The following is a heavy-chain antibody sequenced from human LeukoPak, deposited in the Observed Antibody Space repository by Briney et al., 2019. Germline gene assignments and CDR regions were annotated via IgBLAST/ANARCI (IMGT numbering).Heavy chain of an antibody. Sequence: PSETLSLTCTVSGDSISNGCCYWGWIRQPPGKGLEWIGNIYYSGSTYYNPSLKSRVTISVDTSKNQFSLKLSSVTAADTAVYYCARPYYDFWSGYYEDYWGQGTLVTVSS. J-gene: IGHJ4*02. CDR3: ARPYYDFWSGYYEDY. CDR1: GDSISNGCCY. D-gene: IGHD3-3*01. V-gene: IGHV4-39*01. CDR2: IYYSGST.